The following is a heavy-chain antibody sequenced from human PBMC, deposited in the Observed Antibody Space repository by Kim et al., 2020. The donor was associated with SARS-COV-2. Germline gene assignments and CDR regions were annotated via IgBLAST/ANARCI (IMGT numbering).Heavy chain of an antibody. J-gene: IGHJ4*02. V-gene: IGHV1-46*01. CDR3: ARTYSSSWMFDY. CDR1: GYSFPDYD. D-gene: IGHD6-13*01. Sequence: ASVKVSCKASGYSFPDYDMHWVRQAPGQGLEWMGIINPSRGVTTYAQRFQGRVTMTRDTSTSTVYMDLSSLRSEDTALYYCARTYSSSWMFDYWGQGTRV. CDR2: INPSRGVT.